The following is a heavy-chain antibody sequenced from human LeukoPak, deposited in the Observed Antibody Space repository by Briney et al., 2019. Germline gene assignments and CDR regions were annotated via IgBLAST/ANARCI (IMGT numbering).Heavy chain of an antibody. CDR3: ARLPGIAESGKAVDY. J-gene: IGHJ4*02. D-gene: IGHD6-19*01. CDR2: MYYSGTT. Sequence: PSKTLSLTCTVSGGSISGYYWSWIRQPPGKGLKWIGYMYYSGTTNYNPSLKSRVTISVDTSKNQFSLNLSSVTAADTAVYYCARLPGIAESGKAVDYWGQGTLVTVSS. CDR1: GGSISGYY. V-gene: IGHV4-59*01.